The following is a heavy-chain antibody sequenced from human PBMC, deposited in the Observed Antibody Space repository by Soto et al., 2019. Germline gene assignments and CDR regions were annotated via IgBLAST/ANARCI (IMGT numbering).Heavy chain of an antibody. CDR3: ARPQGYSSGWFNFDY. J-gene: IGHJ4*02. CDR1: GFTFSSYG. V-gene: IGHV3-33*01. D-gene: IGHD6-19*01. CDR2: IWYDGSNK. Sequence: QVQLVESGGGVVQPGRSLRLSCAASGFTFSSYGMHWVRQAPGKGLEWVAVIWYDGSNKYYADSVKGRFTISRDNSKNTLYLQMNSLRAEDTAVYYCARPQGYSSGWFNFDYWGQGTLVTVSS.